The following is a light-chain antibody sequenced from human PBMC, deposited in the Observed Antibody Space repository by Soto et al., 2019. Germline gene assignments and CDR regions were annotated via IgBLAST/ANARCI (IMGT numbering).Light chain of an antibody. V-gene: IGLV4-69*01. CDR1: SGHSSYA. CDR2: LNSDGSH. J-gene: IGLJ2*01. CDR3: QTWGADSVI. Sequence: QSVLTQSPSASASLGASVNLTCTLSSGHSSYAIAWHQQQPEKGPRFLMKLNSDGSHSKGDGISDRFSGSSSGAERYLTISSLQSEDEADYYCQTWGADSVIFGGGTKLTVL.